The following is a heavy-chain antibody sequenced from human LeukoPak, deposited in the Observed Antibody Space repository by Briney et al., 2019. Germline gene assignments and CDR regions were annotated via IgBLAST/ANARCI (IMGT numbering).Heavy chain of an antibody. CDR3: ASSGSYRFDY. J-gene: IGHJ4*02. CDR1: GFTFSSYA. V-gene: IGHV3-30-3*01. CDR2: ISYDGSNK. Sequence: GGSLRLSCAASGFTFSSYAMHWVRQAPGKGLEWVAVISYDGSNKYYADSVKGRFTISRDNAKNSLYSQMNSLRDEDTAVYYCASSGSYRFDYWGQGTLVTVSS. D-gene: IGHD1-26*01.